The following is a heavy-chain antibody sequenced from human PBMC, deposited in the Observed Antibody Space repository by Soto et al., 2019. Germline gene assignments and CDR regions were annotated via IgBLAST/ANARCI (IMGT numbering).Heavy chain of an antibody. D-gene: IGHD2-2*01. Sequence: PGGSLRLSCAGSGFTFSGYWMSWVRQAPGKGLEWVANINQVGSGKYYMDSVKGRFTISRDNTKNSLYLQMNSLGDDDMAVYYCAIDKCSSTSCYSIWGQGTQVTV. CDR3: AIDKCSSTSCYSI. CDR1: GFTFSGYW. J-gene: IGHJ4*02. V-gene: IGHV3-7*01. CDR2: INQVGSGK.